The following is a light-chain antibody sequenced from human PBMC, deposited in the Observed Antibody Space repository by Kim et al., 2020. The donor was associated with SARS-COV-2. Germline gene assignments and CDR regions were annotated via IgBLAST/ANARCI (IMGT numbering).Light chain of an antibody. CDR1: QGVSNY. J-gene: IGKJ1*01. Sequence: DIQLTQSPSSLSASVGDRVTITCRVSQGVSNYVAWYQQRPGKAPMLLIYAASTLQSGVPSRFSGSGSGTDFALIISSLQPEDVATYYCQKYNSAPWTFGQGTKVDIK. V-gene: IGKV1-27*01. CDR2: AAS. CDR3: QKYNSAPWT.